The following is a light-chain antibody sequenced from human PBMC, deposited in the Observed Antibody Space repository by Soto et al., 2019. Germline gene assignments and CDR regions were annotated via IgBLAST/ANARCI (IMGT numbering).Light chain of an antibody. CDR2: GAS. CDR3: QQYGDSPDTDRWT. Sequence: EIVLTQAAGTLSIYPGERASLSCRASQSVRSSSLAWYQQKPGQPPRLLIYGASSRATGIPDRFSGSGSGTDFTLTISRLEPEDFAVYFCQQYGDSPDTDRWTFGPGTKV. CDR1: QSVRSSS. J-gene: IGKJ1*01. V-gene: IGKV3-20*01.